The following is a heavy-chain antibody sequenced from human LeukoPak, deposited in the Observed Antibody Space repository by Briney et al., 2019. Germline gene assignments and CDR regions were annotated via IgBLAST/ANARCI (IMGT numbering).Heavy chain of an antibody. CDR3: ARGVAAAGIPRG. D-gene: IGHD6-13*01. V-gene: IGHV4-34*01. J-gene: IGHJ4*02. CDR1: GGSFSGYY. CDR2: INHSGST. Sequence: PSETLSHTCAVYGGSFSGYYWSWIRQPPGKGLEWIGEINHSGSTNYNPSLKSRVTISVDTSKNQFSLKLSSVTAADTAVYYCARGVAAAGIPRGWGQGTLVTVSS.